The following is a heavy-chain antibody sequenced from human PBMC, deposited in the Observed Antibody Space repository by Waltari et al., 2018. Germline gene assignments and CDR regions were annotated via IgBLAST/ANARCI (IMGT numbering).Heavy chain of an antibody. Sequence: VESGGGLVQPGGSLRLSCAASGFPFSTYCMSWVRPAPGEGLEWVANIKTDGSEKYYVDSVKGRFTISRDNAQNSLSLQMSTLRAEDTGRYYCARDWSGSGRGINYWGQGTLVTVSS. CDR3: ARDWSGSGRGINY. CDR1: GFPFSTYC. CDR2: IKTDGSEK. V-gene: IGHV3-7*01. J-gene: IGHJ4*02. D-gene: IGHD3-3*01.